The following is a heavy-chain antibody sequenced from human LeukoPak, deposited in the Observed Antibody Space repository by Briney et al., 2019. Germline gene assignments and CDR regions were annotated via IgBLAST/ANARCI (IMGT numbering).Heavy chain of an antibody. V-gene: IGHV3-30*18. CDR3: AKDGHLLRQYHYYCMDV. CDR1: GFTFSSYA. Sequence: GGSLRLSCAASGFTFSSYAMHWVRQAPGKGLEWVAVISYDGSNKYSADSVKGRFTISRDNSKNTLYLQMNSLRLEDTAMYYCAKDGHLLRQYHYYCMDVWGKGTTVTVSS. D-gene: IGHD3-16*01. CDR2: ISYDGSNK. J-gene: IGHJ6*03.